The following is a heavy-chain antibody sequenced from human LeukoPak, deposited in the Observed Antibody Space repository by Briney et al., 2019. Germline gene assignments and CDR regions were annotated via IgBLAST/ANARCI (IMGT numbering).Heavy chain of an antibody. CDR2: INHSGNT. CDR1: GGSISSGGYS. J-gene: IGHJ5*02. V-gene: IGHV4-34*01. D-gene: IGHD5-24*01. Sequence: SETLSLTCAVSGGSISSGGYSWSWIRQPPGKGLEWIGEINHSGNTNYNPSLKSRVTISVDTSKNQFSLKLSSVTAADTAVYYCARGVLQRSWFDPWGQGTLVTVSS. CDR3: ARGVLQRSWFDP.